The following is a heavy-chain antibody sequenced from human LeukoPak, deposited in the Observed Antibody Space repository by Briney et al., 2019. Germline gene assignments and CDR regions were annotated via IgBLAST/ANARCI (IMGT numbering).Heavy chain of an antibody. CDR1: GFTVSSNY. CDR2: IYSGGST. J-gene: IGHJ3*02. D-gene: IGHD3-9*01. V-gene: IGHV3-53*01. CDR3: ARDRKGLRYFDWGAFDI. Sequence: GGSLRLSCAASGFTVSSNYMSWVRQAPGKGLEWVSVIYSGGSTYYADSVKDRFTISRDNSKNTLYLQMNSLRAEDTAVYYCARDRKGLRYFDWGAFDIWGQGTMVTVSS.